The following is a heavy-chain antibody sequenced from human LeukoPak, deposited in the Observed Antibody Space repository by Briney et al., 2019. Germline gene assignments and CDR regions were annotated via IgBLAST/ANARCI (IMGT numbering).Heavy chain of an antibody. CDR3: ARLTIYDDTDY. Sequence: GGSLRLSCTGSQLIFSKYGLNWVRQSPGKGLEWISSITRSGSNIDYADSGRGRFTISRDNAKNSLFLHMNSLRVEDTAVYYCARLTIYDDTDYWGQGTLVTVSS. CDR1: QLIFSKYG. J-gene: IGHJ4*02. CDR2: ITRSGSNI. D-gene: IGHD3-3*01. V-gene: IGHV3-48*03.